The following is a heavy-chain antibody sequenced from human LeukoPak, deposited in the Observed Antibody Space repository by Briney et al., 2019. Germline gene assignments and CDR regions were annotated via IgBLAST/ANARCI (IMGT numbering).Heavy chain of an antibody. D-gene: IGHD6-19*01. CDR3: AKDAERVAVTGHLDY. CDR2: ISGSGGST. J-gene: IGHJ4*02. Sequence: PGGSLRLSYVSSGFSFSSYAMNWVRQAPGKGLEWVSAISGSGGSTSYAVSVKARFTISRDNSKNTLFLQMNSLRAEDTAVCYCAKDAERVAVTGHLDYWGQGTLVTVSS. CDR1: GFSFSSYA. V-gene: IGHV3-23*01.